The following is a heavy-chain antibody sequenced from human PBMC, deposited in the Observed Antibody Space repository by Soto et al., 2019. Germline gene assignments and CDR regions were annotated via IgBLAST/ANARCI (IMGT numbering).Heavy chain of an antibody. CDR2: ISWNSGSI. J-gene: IGHJ4*02. CDR3: AKGLFIIAAAASPFDY. Sequence: GGSLRLSCAASGFTFDDYAMHWVRQAPGKGLEWVSGISWNSGSIGYADSVKGRFTISRDNAKNSLYLQMNSLRAEDTALYYCAKGLFIIAAAASPFDYCGQGTLVTVSS. V-gene: IGHV3-9*01. CDR1: GFTFDDYA. D-gene: IGHD6-13*01.